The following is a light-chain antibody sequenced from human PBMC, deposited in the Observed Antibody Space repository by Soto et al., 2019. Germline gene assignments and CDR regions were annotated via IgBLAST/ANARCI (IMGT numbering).Light chain of an antibody. CDR3: QQSGNWQGT. J-gene: IGKJ1*01. CDR1: QSVSSY. Sequence: EIVLTQSPGTLSLSPGERATLSCRASQSVSSYLAWYQQKPGQAPRLLIYDASKRAPGIPARFSGSGSGTDFTLTVSSLEPEDFAVYYCQQSGNWQGTFGRGTKVDIK. V-gene: IGKV3D-11*02. CDR2: DAS.